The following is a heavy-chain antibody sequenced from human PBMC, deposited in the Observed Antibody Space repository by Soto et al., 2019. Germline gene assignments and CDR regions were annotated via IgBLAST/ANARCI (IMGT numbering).Heavy chain of an antibody. D-gene: IGHD3-3*01. J-gene: IGHJ6*02. CDR3: ARDQRRYDFWSGYVGGYYGMDV. V-gene: IGHV4-4*02. CDR2: IYHSGST. Sequence: SETLSLTCAVSGGSISSSNWWSWVRQPPGKGLEWIGEIYHSGSTNYNPSLKSRVTISVDKSKNQFSLKLSSVTAADTAVYYCARDQRRYDFWSGYVGGYYGMDVWGQGTTVTVSS. CDR1: GGSISSSNW.